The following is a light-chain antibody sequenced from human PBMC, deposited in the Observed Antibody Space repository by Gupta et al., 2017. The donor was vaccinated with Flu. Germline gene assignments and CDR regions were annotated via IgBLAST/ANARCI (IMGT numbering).Light chain of an antibody. Sequence: QPVGTQEPSFSVSPGGTVTLTCGLSSGSVSTSNYPGWYQQTPGQAPRTLMYSTNIRSSGVPDRFSGSIIGIKAALTITEAQAADDSDFYCLLYMGSALNWVFGGGTKLTVL. CDR3: LLYMGSALNWV. V-gene: IGLV8-61*01. CDR2: STN. J-gene: IGLJ3*02. CDR1: SGSVSTSNY.